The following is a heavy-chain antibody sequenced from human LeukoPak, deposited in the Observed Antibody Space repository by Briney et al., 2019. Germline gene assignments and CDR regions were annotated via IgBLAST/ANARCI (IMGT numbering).Heavy chain of an antibody. CDR2: IHYSGST. CDR1: GASISTYY. J-gene: IGHJ4*02. CDR3: VRGGSSWYADY. Sequence: SETLSLTCSVSGASISTYYWSWIRQPPEKGLEWIRYIHYSGSTSYNPSLKSRVTMSVDTSNDQFSLKVSSVTAADTAVYYCVRGGSSWYADYWGQGTLVTVSS. D-gene: IGHD6-13*01. V-gene: IGHV4-59*01.